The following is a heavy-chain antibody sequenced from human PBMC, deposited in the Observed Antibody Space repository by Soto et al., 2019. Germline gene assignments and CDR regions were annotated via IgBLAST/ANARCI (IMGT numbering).Heavy chain of an antibody. CDR3: ARDLRATVVSSATFY. Sequence: QVQLVESGGGVVQPGRSLRLSCAASGFTFSSYAMHWVRQAPGKGLEWVAVISYDGSNKYYADSVKGRFTISRDNSKNTLYLQMNSLRAEDTAAYYCARDLRATVVSSATFYWGQGTLVTVSS. D-gene: IGHD4-17*01. V-gene: IGHV3-30-3*01. CDR1: GFTFSSYA. CDR2: ISYDGSNK. J-gene: IGHJ4*02.